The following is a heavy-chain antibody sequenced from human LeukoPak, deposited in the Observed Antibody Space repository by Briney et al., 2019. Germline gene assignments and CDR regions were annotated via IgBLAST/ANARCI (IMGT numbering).Heavy chain of an antibody. CDR1: GYTFTGYY. Sequence: ASVKVSCKASGYTFTGYYIHWVRQAPGQGLEWMGWINPNSAGTNYAQMFQGRVTMTRDTSISTAYMELGRLRSDDTAVYYCARMCSSTSCSPGGFDPWGQGTLVTVSS. J-gene: IGHJ5*02. CDR3: ARMCSSTSCSPGGFDP. V-gene: IGHV1-2*02. D-gene: IGHD2-2*01. CDR2: INPNSAGT.